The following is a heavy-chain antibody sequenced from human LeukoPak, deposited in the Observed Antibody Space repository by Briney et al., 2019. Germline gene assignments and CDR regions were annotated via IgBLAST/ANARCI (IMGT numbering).Heavy chain of an antibody. CDR1: GFTFSNYA. V-gene: IGHV3-23*01. CDR3: AKDRFLEWLLFAD. CDR2: ISGSGGST. D-gene: IGHD3-3*01. J-gene: IGHJ4*02. Sequence: PGGSLRLSCAASGFTFSNYAMNWVRQAPGKGLEWVSGISGSGGSTYYADSVKGRFTISRDNSKNTLYVQMNSLRADDTAVYYCAKDRFLEWLLFADWGQGTLVTVSS.